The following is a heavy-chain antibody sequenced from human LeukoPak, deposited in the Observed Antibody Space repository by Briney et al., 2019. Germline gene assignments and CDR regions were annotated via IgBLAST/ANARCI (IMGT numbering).Heavy chain of an antibody. CDR2: INPNSGGT. V-gene: IGHV1-2*02. J-gene: IGHJ6*03. D-gene: IGHD3-16*02. CDR1: GYTFTGYY. CDR3: ARDNLDDYVWGSYRSRTPYYYYMDV. Sequence: ASVKVSCKASGYTFTGYYMHWVRQAPGQGLEWMGWINPNSGGTNYAQKFQGRVTMTRDTSISTAYMELSRLRSDDTAVYYCARDNLDDYVWGSYRSRTPYYYYMDVWGKGTTVTVSS.